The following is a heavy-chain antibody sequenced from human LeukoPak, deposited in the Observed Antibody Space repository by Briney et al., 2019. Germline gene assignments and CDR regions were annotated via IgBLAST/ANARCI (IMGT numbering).Heavy chain of an antibody. CDR1: GFTFSSYG. CDR3: ATKTRFDYDQDDY. D-gene: IGHD3-3*01. V-gene: IGHV3-30*03. CDR2: ISYDGSNK. J-gene: IGHJ4*02. Sequence: GSLRLSCAASGFTFSSYGMHWVRQAPGKGLEWVAVISYDGSNKYYADSVKGRFTISRDNSKNTLYLQMNSLRAEDTAVYYCATKTRFDYDQDDYWGQGTLVTVSS.